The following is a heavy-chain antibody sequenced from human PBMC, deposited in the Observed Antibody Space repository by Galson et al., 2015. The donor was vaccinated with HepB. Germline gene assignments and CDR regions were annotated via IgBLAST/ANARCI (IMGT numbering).Heavy chain of an antibody. CDR1: GFTVSSNY. CDR2: ISGSGDIK. D-gene: IGHD2-8*01. J-gene: IGHJ4*02. Sequence: SLRLSCAASGFTVSSNYMSWVRQAPGKGLEWLSYISGSGDIKYYVDSVKGRFTISRDNAKNSLYLQMNNLRVEDTAVYYCLIGHYFDNWGQGTLVTVSS. V-gene: IGHV3-11*01. CDR3: LIGHYFDN.